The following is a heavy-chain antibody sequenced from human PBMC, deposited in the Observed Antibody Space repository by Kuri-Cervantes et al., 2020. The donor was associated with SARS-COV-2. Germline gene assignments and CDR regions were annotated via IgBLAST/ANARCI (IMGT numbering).Heavy chain of an antibody. Sequence: GGSLRLSCAASGFTFSSYSMNWVRQAPGKGLEWVSYISSSSSTIYYADSVKGRFTISRDNAKNSLYLQMNSLRAEDTALYYCAKDYSSSWYYFDYWGQGTLVTVSS. CDR2: ISSSSSTI. J-gene: IGHJ4*02. CDR3: AKDYSSSWYYFDY. CDR1: GFTFSSYS. V-gene: IGHV3-48*01. D-gene: IGHD6-13*01.